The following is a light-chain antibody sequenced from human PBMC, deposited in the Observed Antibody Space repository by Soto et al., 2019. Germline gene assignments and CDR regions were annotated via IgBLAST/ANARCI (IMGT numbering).Light chain of an antibody. CDR3: QQYNNWFT. CDR2: VAS. CDR1: QSVSGN. V-gene: IGKV3-15*01. J-gene: IGKJ1*01. Sequence: EIVMTQSPVTVSVSPGERATLSCRASQSVSGNLAWNQKKPGQPPRLLIYVASTRATGIPVRFSGRGSGTEFTLTISSLQSEDFAVYYCQQYNNWFTFGQGTKVEMK.